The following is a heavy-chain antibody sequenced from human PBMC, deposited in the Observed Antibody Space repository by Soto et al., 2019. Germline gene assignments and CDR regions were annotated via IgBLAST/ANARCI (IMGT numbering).Heavy chain of an antibody. CDR2: IYYSGST. D-gene: IGHD2-2*01. J-gene: IGHJ5*02. Sequence: SETLSLTCTVSGGSISSYCWSWIRLPPGPGQGWIGYIYYSGSTNYNPSPKSRVTISVDTSKNQCSLKLSSVTAADTAVYYCARVVVVPAALNWLYAWGKGTLV. V-gene: IGHV4-59*01. CDR1: GGSISSYC. CDR3: ARVVVVPAALNWLYA.